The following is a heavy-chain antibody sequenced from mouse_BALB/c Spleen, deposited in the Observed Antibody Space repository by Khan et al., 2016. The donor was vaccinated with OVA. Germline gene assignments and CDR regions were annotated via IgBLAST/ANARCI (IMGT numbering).Heavy chain of an antibody. V-gene: IGHV1S81*02. CDR1: GYTFTSYY. Sequence: VQLQESGAELVKPGASVRLSCKAPGYTFTSYYLYWVKQRPGQGLEWIGDINASSGGTNFNEKFKSKATSTVDKSSSTAYIQLNSLTSEDSAVYYCTRSGYGSFAYWGQGTLVTVSA. CDR2: INASSGGT. J-gene: IGHJ3*01. CDR3: TRSGYGSFAY. D-gene: IGHD2-2*01.